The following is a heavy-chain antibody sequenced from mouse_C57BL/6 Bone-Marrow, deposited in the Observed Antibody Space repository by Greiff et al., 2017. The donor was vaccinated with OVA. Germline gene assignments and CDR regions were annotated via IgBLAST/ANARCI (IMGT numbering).Heavy chain of an antibody. Sequence: VQLQQPGAELVMPGASVKLSCKASGYTFTSYWMHWVKQRPGQGLEWIGEIDPSDSYTNYNQKFKGKSTLTVDKSSSTAYMQLSSLTSEDSAVYYCARGVITTEVEGTNFYYWGHGTTLTVSS. D-gene: IGHD1-1*01. CDR3: ARGVITTEVEGTNFYY. V-gene: IGHV1-69*01. CDR2: IDPSDSYT. J-gene: IGHJ2*01. CDR1: GYTFTSYW.